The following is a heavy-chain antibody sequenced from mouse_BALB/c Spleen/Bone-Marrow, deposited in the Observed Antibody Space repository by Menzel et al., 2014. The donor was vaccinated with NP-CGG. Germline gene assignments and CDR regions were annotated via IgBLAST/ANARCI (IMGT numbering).Heavy chain of an antibody. D-gene: IGHD1-2*01. Sequence: VQLKESGPGLVKPSQSLSLTCTVTGNSITSDYAWNWIRQFQGNKLEWMGYISYSSSSNYNPSLKSRISIIRDTSKNQFFLQLNSVTAEDTATYYCARWGYGDYAMDYWGQGTSVTVSS. V-gene: IGHV3-2*02. CDR2: ISYSSSS. J-gene: IGHJ4*01. CDR3: ARWGYGDYAMDY. CDR1: GNSITSDYA.